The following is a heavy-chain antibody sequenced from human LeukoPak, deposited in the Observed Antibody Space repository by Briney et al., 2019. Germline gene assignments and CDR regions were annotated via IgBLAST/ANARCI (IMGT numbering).Heavy chain of an antibody. CDR3: AREKAAMVTRLIDY. J-gene: IGHJ4*02. Sequence: ASVKVSCKASGYTFTGYYMHWVRQAPGQGLEWMGRINPNSGGTNYAQKFQGRVTMTRGTSISTAYMELSRLRSDDTAAYYCAREKAAMVTRLIDYWGQGTLVTVSS. CDR1: GYTFTGYY. D-gene: IGHD5-18*01. V-gene: IGHV1-2*06. CDR2: INPNSGGT.